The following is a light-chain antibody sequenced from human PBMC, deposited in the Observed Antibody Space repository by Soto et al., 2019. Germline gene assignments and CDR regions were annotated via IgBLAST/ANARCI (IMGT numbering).Light chain of an antibody. J-gene: IGKJ5*01. CDR3: QKFNTAPLT. V-gene: IGKV1-27*01. CDR2: SAS. CDR1: QDISVY. Sequence: DIQMTQSPSSLSASVGDRVTITCRASQDISVYLAWYQQKPGKVPKLLIYSASTLQSGVPSRFSGRGSGTDFTXTXSSLQPEDVATYYCQKFNTAPLTFGQGTRLEIK.